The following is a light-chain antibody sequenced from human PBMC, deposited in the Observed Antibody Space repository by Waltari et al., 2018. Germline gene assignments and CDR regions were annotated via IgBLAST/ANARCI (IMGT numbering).Light chain of an antibody. V-gene: IGLV2-23*02. CDR3: CSFTSSSTYV. J-gene: IGLJ1*01. CDR2: EVN. Sequence: QSALTQPASVSASPGQSITVPCSGSISDIGLFKVVSWFQQYPGKPPRLIIYEVNKRPPGISDRFSATKSGNVASLTISGLQADDEADYYCCSFTSSSTYVFGSGTTVTVL. CDR1: ISDIGLFKV.